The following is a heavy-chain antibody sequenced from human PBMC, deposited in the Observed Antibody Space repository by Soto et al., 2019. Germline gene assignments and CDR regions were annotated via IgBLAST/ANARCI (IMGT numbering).Heavy chain of an antibody. V-gene: IGHV6-1*01. CDR1: GDSVSSHSAA. Sequence: SQTLSLTCAISGDSVSSHSAAWNWIRQSPSRGLEWLGRTYYRSKWNNDYAVSVKSRITINPDTSKNQFSLQLYSVTPEDTALYSGALEGYGSGSYYNYWGQGTLVTVSS. CDR3: ALEGYGSGSYYNY. J-gene: IGHJ4*02. D-gene: IGHD3-10*01. CDR2: TYYRSKWNN.